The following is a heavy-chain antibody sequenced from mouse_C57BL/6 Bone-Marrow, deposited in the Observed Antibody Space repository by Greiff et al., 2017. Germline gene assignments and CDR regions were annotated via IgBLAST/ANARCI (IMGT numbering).Heavy chain of an antibody. CDR2: IDPENGDT. D-gene: IGHD2-2*01. J-gene: IGHJ2*01. CDR3: TPMVTDYFDY. Sequence: EVKVVESGAELVRPGASVKLSCTASGFNIKDDYMHWVKQRPEQGLEWIGWIDPENGDTEYASKFQGKATITADTSSNTAYLQLSSLTSEDTAVYYCTPMVTDYFDYWGQGTTLTVSS. V-gene: IGHV14-4*01. CDR1: GFNIKDDY.